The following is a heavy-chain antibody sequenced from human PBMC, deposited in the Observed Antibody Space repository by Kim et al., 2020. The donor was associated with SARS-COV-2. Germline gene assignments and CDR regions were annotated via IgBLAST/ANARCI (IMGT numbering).Heavy chain of an antibody. Sequence: GGSLRLSCGASGFFFSNYWMHWVRQAPGKGLVWVSRINRDGTFITYADSVRGRFTISRDNDKSTVYLQMNSLRAEDTALYYCARGNLDIVDYWGQGSLVTVSS. CDR1: GFFFSNYW. J-gene: IGHJ4*02. CDR3: ARGNLDIVDY. CDR2: INRDGTFI. V-gene: IGHV3-74*03.